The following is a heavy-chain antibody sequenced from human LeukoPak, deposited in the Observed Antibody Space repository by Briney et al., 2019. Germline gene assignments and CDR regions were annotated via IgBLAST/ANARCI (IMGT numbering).Heavy chain of an antibody. CDR2: IYYSGST. Sequence: SETLSLTCTVSGGSISSGGYYWSWIRQPPGKALEWIGYIYYSGSTYYNPSLKSRVTISVDTSKNQFSLKLSSVTAADTAVYYCARGEQGDYTDYWGQGTLVTVSS. V-gene: IGHV4-31*03. CDR1: GGSISSGGYY. CDR3: ARGEQGDYTDY. J-gene: IGHJ4*02. D-gene: IGHD4-17*01.